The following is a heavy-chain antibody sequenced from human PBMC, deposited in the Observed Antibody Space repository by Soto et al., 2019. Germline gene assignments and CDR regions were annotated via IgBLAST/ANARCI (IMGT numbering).Heavy chain of an antibody. CDR1: GYTLTGYY. D-gene: IGHD6-6*01. V-gene: IGHV1-2*04. J-gene: IGHJ6*02. CDR2: INPNSGGT. CDR3: AREEYSSSSAGMDV. Sequence: GASVMVSCKASGYTLTGYYMHWVRQAPGQGLEWMGWINPNSGGTNYAQKFQGWVTMTRDTSISTAYMELSRLRSDDTAVYYCAREEYSSSSAGMDVWGQGTTVTVSS.